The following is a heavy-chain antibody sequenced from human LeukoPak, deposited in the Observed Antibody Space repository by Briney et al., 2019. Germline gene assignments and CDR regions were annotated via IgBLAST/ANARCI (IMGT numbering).Heavy chain of an antibody. CDR1: VVSISGYY. D-gene: IGHD6-13*01. V-gene: IGHV4-59*01. CDR2: IYYSGST. J-gene: IGHJ5*02. Sequence: SSETLSLTCTLSVVSISGYYGSCIRQPPGKGLESVGYIYYSGSTNYNPPLKSRVHISVHTSKNQFSLKLSSVTATDTAVYYCARGCSAGTPHTWFDPWGQGTLVSVSS. CDR3: ARGCSAGTPHTWFDP.